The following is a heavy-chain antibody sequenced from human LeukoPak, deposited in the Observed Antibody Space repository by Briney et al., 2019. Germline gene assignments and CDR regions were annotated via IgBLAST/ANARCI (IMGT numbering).Heavy chain of an antibody. D-gene: IGHD3-22*01. CDR3: ARDLEVPYYYDSSGYLDS. V-gene: IGHV3-21*01. CDR2: ISSSSSYI. Sequence: PGGSLRLSCAASGFTFSSYSMNWVRQAPGKGLEWVSSISSSSSYIYYADSVQGRFTISRDNSKNSLYLQMNSLRAEATAVYYCARDLEVPYYYDSSGYLDSWGQGTLVTVSS. CDR1: GFTFSSYS. J-gene: IGHJ4*02.